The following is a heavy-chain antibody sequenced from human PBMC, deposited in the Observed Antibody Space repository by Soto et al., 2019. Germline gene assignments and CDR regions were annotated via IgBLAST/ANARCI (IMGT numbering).Heavy chain of an antibody. CDR3: AGEDSNYEVPY. V-gene: IGHV4-31*03. J-gene: IGHJ4*02. Sequence: PSETLSLTCTVSGGSISSGGYYWSWIRQHPGKGLEWTGYIYYSGSTYYNPSLKSRVTISVDTSKNQFSLKLSSVTAADTAVYYCAGEDSNYEVPYWGQGTLVTVSS. D-gene: IGHD4-4*01. CDR2: IYYSGST. CDR1: GGSISSGGYY.